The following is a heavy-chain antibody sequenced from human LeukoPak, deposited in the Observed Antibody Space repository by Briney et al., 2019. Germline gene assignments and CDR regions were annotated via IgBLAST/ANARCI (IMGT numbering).Heavy chain of an antibody. CDR2: ISGSGSST. Sequence: GGSLRLSCAASGFTFSSYAMSWVRQAPGKGLEWVSGISGSGSSTNYADSAKGRFTISRDNSKNTLYLQMNSLRAEDTAVYYCAREQIIVAAIYFDYWGQGTLVTVSS. V-gene: IGHV3-23*01. CDR3: AREQIIVAAIYFDY. J-gene: IGHJ4*02. D-gene: IGHD2-2*02. CDR1: GFTFSSYA.